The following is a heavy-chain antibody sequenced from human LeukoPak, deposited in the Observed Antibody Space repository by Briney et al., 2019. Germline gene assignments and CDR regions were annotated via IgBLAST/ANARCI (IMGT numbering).Heavy chain of an antibody. CDR3: ARLPNYYYYYYMDV. CDR2: IYYSGST. CDR1: GGSISSSSYD. J-gene: IGHJ6*03. V-gene: IGHV4-39*01. Sequence: SETLSLTFTVSGGSISSSSYDWGCIRQPPGKGLGWIASIYYSGSTYYNPSLKSRVTISVDTSKNQFSLKLSSVTAADTAVYYCARLPNYYYYYYMDVWGKGTTVTVSS.